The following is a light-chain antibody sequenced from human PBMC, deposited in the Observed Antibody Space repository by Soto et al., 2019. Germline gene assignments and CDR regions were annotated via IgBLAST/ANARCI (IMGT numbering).Light chain of an antibody. J-gene: IGKJ1*01. V-gene: IGKV3-15*01. CDR2: GAS. CDR3: QQYMNWPPWT. Sequence: ETVMTQSPATLSVSPGETATLSCRASLSASTNLAWYQHKPGQAPRLLIYGASIRASGIPARFRGSGAGTQFTLTISSRQSEDVAVYYCQQYMNWPPWTFGQGTKVEIK. CDR1: LSASTN.